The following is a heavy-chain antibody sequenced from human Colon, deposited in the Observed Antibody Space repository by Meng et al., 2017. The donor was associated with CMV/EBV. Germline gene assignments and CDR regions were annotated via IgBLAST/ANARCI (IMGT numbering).Heavy chain of an antibody. CDR3: ARVATDIRYGMDV. V-gene: IGHV3-13*01. CDR2: IGPAGDT. CDR1: GFTFSSYD. J-gene: IGHJ6*02. Sequence: GESLKISCATSGFTFSSYDMLWVRQAPGKGLEWVSAIGPAGDTYYADSVKGRFTISRDAAKNSLYLQMNSLRAGDTAVYYCARVATDIRYGMDVWGQGTLVTVSS. D-gene: IGHD5-12*01.